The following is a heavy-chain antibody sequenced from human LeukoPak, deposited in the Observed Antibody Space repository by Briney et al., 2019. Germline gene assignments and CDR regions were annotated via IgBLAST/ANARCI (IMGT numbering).Heavy chain of an antibody. V-gene: IGHV1-18*01. CDR3: AKVAGDRMDY. CDR1: GYTFSTYG. Sequence: ASVKVSCKASGYTFSTYGFCWVRQAPGHGLERMGWISANIGKTDYARKFQGRVTMTTDTSTRTAYMELRSLRPDDTAVYYCAKVAGDRMDYWGQGTLLTVSS. CDR2: ISANIGKT. J-gene: IGHJ4*02. D-gene: IGHD6-13*01.